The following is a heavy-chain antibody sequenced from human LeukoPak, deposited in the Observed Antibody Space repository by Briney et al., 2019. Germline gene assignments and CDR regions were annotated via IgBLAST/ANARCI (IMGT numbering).Heavy chain of an antibody. V-gene: IGHV4-39*01. CDR1: GGSISSSSYY. D-gene: IGHD2-2*01. J-gene: IGHJ4*02. CDR2: IYYSGST. Sequence: PSETLSLTCTVSGGSISSSSYYWGWIRQPPGKGLEWIGSIYYSGSTYYNPSLKSRVTISVDTSKNQLSLKLSSVTAADTAVYYCARQEISSNKFDYWGQGTLVTVSS. CDR3: ARQEISSNKFDY.